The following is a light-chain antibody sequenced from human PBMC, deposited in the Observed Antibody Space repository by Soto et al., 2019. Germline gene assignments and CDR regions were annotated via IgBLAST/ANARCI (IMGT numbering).Light chain of an antibody. Sequence: EIVMTQSPDTLSVSPGDIVTLSCRASQSVSTNLAWYQQKPGQAPRLLMYRASMRATGIPARFSGRGSGTEFTLTISSLQSEDSAFYFCQHYNNWAITFGQGTRLDIK. J-gene: IGKJ5*01. CDR3: QHYNNWAIT. V-gene: IGKV3-15*01. CDR1: QSVSTN. CDR2: RAS.